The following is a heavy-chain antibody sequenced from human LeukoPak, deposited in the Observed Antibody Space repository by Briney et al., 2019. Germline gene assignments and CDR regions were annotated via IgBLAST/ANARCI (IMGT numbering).Heavy chain of an antibody. CDR3: ARDGYTRYYFDY. V-gene: IGHV3-30*03. D-gene: IGHD5-24*01. Sequence: GGSLRLSCAASEITFSIYAMHWVRQAPGKGLQWVATISSDGTEEDYADSVKGRFTISSDNSKNTLYLQMNSLRAEDTAVYYCARDGYTRYYFDYWGQGTLVTVSS. J-gene: IGHJ4*02. CDR1: EITFSIYA. CDR2: ISSDGTEE.